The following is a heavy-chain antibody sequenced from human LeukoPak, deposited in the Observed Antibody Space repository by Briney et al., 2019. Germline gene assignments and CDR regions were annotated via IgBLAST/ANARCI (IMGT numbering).Heavy chain of an antibody. Sequence: GESLRLSCAASGFTFSTYEINWVRQAPGKVLEWVAYISGTGNTIYYADSVRGRFSISRDNANNSLYLQMNSLRAEDTATYYCARDRSYYDSSAEFEAWGQGTMVTVSS. V-gene: IGHV3-48*03. J-gene: IGHJ5*02. CDR2: ISGTGNTI. D-gene: IGHD3-22*01. CDR1: GFTFSTYE. CDR3: ARDRSYYDSSAEFEA.